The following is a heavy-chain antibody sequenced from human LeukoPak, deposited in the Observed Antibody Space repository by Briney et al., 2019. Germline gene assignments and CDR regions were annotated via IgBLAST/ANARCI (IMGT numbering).Heavy chain of an antibody. J-gene: IGHJ5*02. D-gene: IGHD3-9*01. CDR1: GGPFSGYY. Sequence: PSETLSLTCAVYGGPFSGYYWAWIRQPPGRGLEWIGTIHYSGSTFYKPPLKSRLTVSADTSRNQFYMKLSSVTAADTAVYYCARASGVLPSFEWANWFDTWGQGSLVTVSS. CDR2: IHYSGST. V-gene: IGHV4-34*01. CDR3: ARASGVLPSFEWANWFDT.